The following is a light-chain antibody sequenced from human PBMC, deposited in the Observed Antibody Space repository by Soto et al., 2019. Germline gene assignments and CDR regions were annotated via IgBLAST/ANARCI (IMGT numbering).Light chain of an antibody. CDR3: CSYAGSSTLG. Sequence: QSVLTQPPSVSAAPGQKIIISCSGSSSNLGTYYVSWYHQLPGTAPKLMIYEGSKRPSGVSNRFSGSKSGNTASLTISGLQAEDEADYYCCSYAGSSTLGFGGGTKLTVL. J-gene: IGLJ2*01. CDR2: EGS. CDR1: SSNLGTYY. V-gene: IGLV2-23*01.